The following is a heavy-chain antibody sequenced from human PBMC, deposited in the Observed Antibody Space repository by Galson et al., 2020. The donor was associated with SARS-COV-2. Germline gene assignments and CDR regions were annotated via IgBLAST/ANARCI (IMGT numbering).Heavy chain of an antibody. CDR2: IYTSGST. J-gene: IGHJ6*02. Sequence: SETLSLTCTVSGGSISSYYWSWIRQPAGKGLEWIGRIYTSGSTNYNPSLKSRVTMSVDTSKNQFSLKLSSVTAADTAVYYCARDPVEVAAAGTFVYYYYGMDVWGQGTTVTVSS. D-gene: IGHD6-13*01. CDR3: ARDPVEVAAAGTFVYYYYGMDV. CDR1: GGSISSYY. V-gene: IGHV4-4*07.